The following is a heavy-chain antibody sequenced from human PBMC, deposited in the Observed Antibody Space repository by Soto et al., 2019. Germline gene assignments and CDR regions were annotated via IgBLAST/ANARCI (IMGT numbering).Heavy chain of an antibody. CDR2: IYYSGST. J-gene: IGHJ4*02. CDR3: ARVSNVGSDFWSGYQYFDY. CDR1: GGSISSYY. D-gene: IGHD3-3*01. V-gene: IGHV4-59*01. Sequence: SETLSLTCTVSGGSISSYYWSWIRQPPGKGLEWIGYIYYSGSTNYNPSLKSRVTISVDTSKNQFSLKLSSVTAADTAVYYCARVSNVGSDFWSGYQYFDYWDQGTLVTVSS.